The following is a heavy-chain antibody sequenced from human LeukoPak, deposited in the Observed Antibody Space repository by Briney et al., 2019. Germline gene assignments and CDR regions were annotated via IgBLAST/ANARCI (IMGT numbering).Heavy chain of an antibody. CDR2: SHHGGNT. J-gene: IGHJ3*02. V-gene: IGHV4-38-2*01. CDR1: GYSINTNSY. Sequence: SETLSLACSVSGYSINTNSYWAWIRQPPGKGLEWIGSSHHGGNTYYHPSLKSRVTISIDTSENQFSLELYSVTAADTAVYYCARWLGKGFDMWGLGTVVTVSS. CDR3: ARWLGKGFDM. D-gene: IGHD3-22*01.